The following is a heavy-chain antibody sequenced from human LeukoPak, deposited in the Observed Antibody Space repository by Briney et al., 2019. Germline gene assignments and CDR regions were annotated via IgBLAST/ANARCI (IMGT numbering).Heavy chain of an antibody. CDR2: IYHSGST. D-gene: IGHD2-2*01. V-gene: IGHV4-30-2*01. Sequence: SETLSLTCAVSGGSISSGGYSWSWIRQPPGKGLEWIGYIYHSGSTYYNPSLKRRVTISVDRSKNQFSLKLSSVTAADTAVCYCARDRLRRCSSTSCYSSYYYGMDVWGQGTTVTVSS. CDR1: GGSISSGGYS. J-gene: IGHJ6*02. CDR3: ARDRLRRCSSTSCYSSYYYGMDV.